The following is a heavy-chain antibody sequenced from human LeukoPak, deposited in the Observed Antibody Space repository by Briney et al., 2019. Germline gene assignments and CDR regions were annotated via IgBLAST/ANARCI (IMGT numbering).Heavy chain of an antibody. V-gene: IGHV1-46*01. Sequence: ASVKLSCKASGYTFTSYYIHWVRQAPGQGLEWMGLINPSGGSTNYAQKFQGRVTMTRDTSTSTVYMELSSLRSEDTAVYYCARGPRITMVRGGQWYYYMDVWGKGTTVTISS. CDR2: INPSGGST. J-gene: IGHJ6*03. CDR1: GYTFTSYY. D-gene: IGHD3-10*01. CDR3: ARGPRITMVRGGQWYYYMDV.